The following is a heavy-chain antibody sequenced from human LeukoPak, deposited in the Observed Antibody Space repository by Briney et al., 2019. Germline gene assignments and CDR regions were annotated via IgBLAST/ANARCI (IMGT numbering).Heavy chain of an antibody. CDR2: ISSSTGTI. V-gene: IGHV3-48*01. Sequence: GGSLRLSCAASGFTFSSYNMNWVRQAPGKGLEWVSYISSSTGTIYYADSVKGRFTISRDNAKNSLYLQMNSLRAEDTAVYYCATSHGVARRDYYLYYYIDVLVKGTTVTLSS. CDR1: GFTFSSYN. J-gene: IGHJ6*03. D-gene: IGHD2-15*01. CDR3: ATSHGVARRDYYLYYYIDV.